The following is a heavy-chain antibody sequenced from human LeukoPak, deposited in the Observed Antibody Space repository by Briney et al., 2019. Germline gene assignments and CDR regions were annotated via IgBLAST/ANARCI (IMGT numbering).Heavy chain of an antibody. J-gene: IGHJ6*02. CDR1: GGSISSGGYS. Sequence: SETLSLTCAVSGGSISSGGYSWSWIRQPPGKGLEWIGYIYHSGSTYYNPSLKSRVTISVDRSKNQFSLKLSSATAADTAVYYCARENRPHGMDVWGQGTTVTVSS. CDR3: ARENRPHGMDV. CDR2: IYHSGST. V-gene: IGHV4-30-2*01.